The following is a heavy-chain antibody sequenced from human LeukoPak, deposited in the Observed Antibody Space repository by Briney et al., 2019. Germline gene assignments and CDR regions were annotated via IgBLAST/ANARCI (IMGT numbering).Heavy chain of an antibody. V-gene: IGHV3-30*02. CDR3: AKDHYYGSGSYYNDNYMDV. CDR1: GFTFSSYG. CDR2: IRHDGRNK. Sequence: GGTLRLSCAASGFTFSSYGMHWVRQAPGKGLEGVTFIRHDGRNKYYADSLKGRFTISRDNSKNTLYLQMNSLRVEDTAVYYCAKDHYYGSGSYYNDNYMDVWGKGTTVTISS. J-gene: IGHJ6*03. D-gene: IGHD3-10*01.